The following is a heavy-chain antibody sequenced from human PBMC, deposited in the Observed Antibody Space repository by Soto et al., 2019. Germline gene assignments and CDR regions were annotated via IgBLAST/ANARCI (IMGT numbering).Heavy chain of an antibody. D-gene: IGHD5-18*01. Sequence: ESGGGLVPPGGSLRLSCVVSGFSFSTSWMGWVRQAPGNGLEWVATINQDGSETHYVDSVKGRFTISRDSAMNSVSLQMNSLRAEDTAVYYCARDTLWNTAMGVFDHWGQGTLVTVSS. CDR2: INQDGSET. CDR1: GFSFSTSW. CDR3: ARDTLWNTAMGVFDH. J-gene: IGHJ4*02. V-gene: IGHV3-7*03.